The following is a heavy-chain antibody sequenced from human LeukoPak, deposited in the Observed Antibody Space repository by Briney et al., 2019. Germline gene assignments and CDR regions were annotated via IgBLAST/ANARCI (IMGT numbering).Heavy chain of an antibody. D-gene: IGHD3-22*01. CDR2: FNPSGGST. V-gene: IGHV1-46*01. J-gene: IGHJ4*02. CDR3: ARERRYYYDNSDYYPQFDF. Sequence: ASVRVSCKASGYTFTSYHLHWVRQAPGQGLEWMGIFNPSGGSTTYAQKFQGRVTMIRDTSTSTVYMELSSLRSEDTAVYYCARERRYYYDNSDYYPQFDFWGQGTLVTVSA. CDR1: GYTFTSYH.